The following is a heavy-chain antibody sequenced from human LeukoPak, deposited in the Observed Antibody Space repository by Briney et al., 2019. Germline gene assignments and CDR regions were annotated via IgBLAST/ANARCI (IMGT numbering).Heavy chain of an antibody. J-gene: IGHJ4*02. CDR2: INPNSGDT. D-gene: IGHD6-19*01. CDR3: ARDRGAVAGTFVYWYEDY. V-gene: IGHV1-2*02. Sequence: ASVKVSCKASGYTFTGYYLHWVRQAPGQGLEWMGWINPNSGDTNYAQKFQGRVTMTRDTSISTVYMELSRLISDDTAVYYCARDRGAVAGTFVYWYEDYWGQGTLVTVSS. CDR1: GYTFTGYY.